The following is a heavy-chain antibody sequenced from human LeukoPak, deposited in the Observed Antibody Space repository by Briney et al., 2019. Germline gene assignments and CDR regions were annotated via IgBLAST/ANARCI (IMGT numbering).Heavy chain of an antibody. CDR2: IFPGDFDH. D-gene: IGHD6-19*01. CDR3: ARRRIAVAGRDYYYGMDV. Sequence: GGSLKTSCQGSGYSFTSYWIGWVPQLHGKGLEWIGLIFPGDFDHTHRPSLQGQVTISADKSISTAYLQWSSLKASDTATYYCARRRIAVAGRDYYYGMDVWGQGTTVTVSS. V-gene: IGHV5-51*01. CDR1: GYSFTSYW. J-gene: IGHJ6*02.